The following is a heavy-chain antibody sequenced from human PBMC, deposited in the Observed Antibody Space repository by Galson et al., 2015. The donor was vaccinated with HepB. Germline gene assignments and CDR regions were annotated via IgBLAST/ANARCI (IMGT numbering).Heavy chain of an antibody. CDR1: GFTLRYHW. J-gene: IGHJ6*02. Sequence: SLRLSCAVSGFTLRYHWMHWVRQAPGKGLVWVSRINSDGSTTNYADSVKGRFTISGDNAKNTLYLQMNNLRAEDTAVYYCARGPGGYYHYAMDVWGPGTTVTVS. CDR3: ARGPGGYYHYAMDV. CDR2: INSDGSTT. V-gene: IGHV3-74*01. D-gene: IGHD3-16*01.